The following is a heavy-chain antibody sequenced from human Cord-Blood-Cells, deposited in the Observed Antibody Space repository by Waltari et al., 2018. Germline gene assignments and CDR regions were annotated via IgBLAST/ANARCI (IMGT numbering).Heavy chain of an antibody. CDR2: INHSGRT. CDR3: ARFLLEWPMPVWCFDY. Sequence: QVQLQQWGAGLLKPSETLSLTCAVYGGSFSGYYWSWIRQHTGKGLEWIGEINHSGRTTYNPSLKSRVTMAVVTSKIQCSLKLSSVTAAGTALYYCARFLLEWPMPVWCFDYWGQGTLVTVSS. CDR1: GGSFSGYY. J-gene: IGHJ4*02. V-gene: IGHV4-34*01. D-gene: IGHD3-3*01.